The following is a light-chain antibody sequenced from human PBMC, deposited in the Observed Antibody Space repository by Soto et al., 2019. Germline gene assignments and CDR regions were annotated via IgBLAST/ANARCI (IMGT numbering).Light chain of an antibody. Sequence: EIVLTQSPGTLSLSPGERATLSCRTSQSISSSYLAWYQQKPGQAPRLLIYGASRRATGIPDRFSGSGAATDFPLTISRLEPEDFAVYYCQQCGSSSTFGQGTRLEIK. CDR2: GAS. CDR1: QSISSSY. J-gene: IGKJ2*01. V-gene: IGKV3-20*01. CDR3: QQCGSSST.